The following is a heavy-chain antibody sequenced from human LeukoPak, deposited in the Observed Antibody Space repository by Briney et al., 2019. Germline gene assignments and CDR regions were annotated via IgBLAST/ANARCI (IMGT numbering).Heavy chain of an antibody. V-gene: IGHV1-18*01. CDR1: GYTFTSYG. CDR2: ISAYNGNT. CDR3: ARRQFSGWSRHDAFDI. Sequence: ASVKVSCKASGYTFTSYGISWVRQAPGQGLEWMGWISAYNGNTNYAQKLQGRVTMTTDTSTSTAYMELRSLRSDDTAVYYCARRQFSGWSRHDAFDIWGQGTMVTVSS. J-gene: IGHJ3*02. D-gene: IGHD6-19*01.